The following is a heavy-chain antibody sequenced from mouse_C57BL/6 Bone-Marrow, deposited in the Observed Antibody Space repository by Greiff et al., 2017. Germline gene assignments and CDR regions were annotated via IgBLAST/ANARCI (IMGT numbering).Heavy chain of an antibody. CDR2: IWRGGST. D-gene: IGHD2-1*01. J-gene: IGHJ3*01. CDR1: GFSLTSYG. CDR3: ASLYYGNYGFAY. V-gene: IGHV2-5*01. Sequence: QVQLQQSGPGLVQPSQSLSITCTVSGFSLTSYGVHWVRQSPGKGLEWLGVIWRGGSTDYNAAFMSRLSITKDNSNGQVFFRMNSLQADDTAIYYCASLYYGNYGFAYWGQGTLVTVSA.